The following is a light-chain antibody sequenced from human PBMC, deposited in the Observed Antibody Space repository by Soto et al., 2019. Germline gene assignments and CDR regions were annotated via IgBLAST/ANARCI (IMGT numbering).Light chain of an antibody. J-gene: IGKJ1*01. CDR3: QQCGSSPWT. V-gene: IGKV3-20*01. Sequence: EIVLTHAPVTLSLSPLERATLSFSASQSVSSYYLAWYHQKHGQAPRLLIYAASSRATVIPDRFSGGGSGKDFTRTISRLEPEDFAAYYCQQCGSSPWTFGKGTKVDIK. CDR2: AAS. CDR1: QSVSSYY.